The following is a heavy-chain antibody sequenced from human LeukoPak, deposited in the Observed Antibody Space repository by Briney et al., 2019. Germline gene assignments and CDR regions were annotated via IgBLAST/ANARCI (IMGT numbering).Heavy chain of an antibody. CDR2: VYPGDSDT. CDR1: GYSFTSYW. D-gene: IGHD6-13*01. V-gene: IGHV5-51*01. Sequence: GESLKISCKGSGYSFTSYWIGRVRQMPGKGLEWMGIVYPGDSDTRYSPSFQGQVTISADKSISTAYLQWSSLKASDTAMYYCARGVSSWFGGVRYYYYGMDVWGKGTTVTVSP. J-gene: IGHJ6*04. CDR3: ARGVSSWFGGVRYYYYGMDV.